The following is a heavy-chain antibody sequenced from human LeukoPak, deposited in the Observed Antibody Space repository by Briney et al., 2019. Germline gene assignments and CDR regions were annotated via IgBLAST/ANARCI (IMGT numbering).Heavy chain of an antibody. CDR3: ARQSISGSSLSYFDY. CDR1: GGSISSYY. J-gene: IGHJ4*02. Sequence: SETLSLTCTVSGGSISSYYWSWIRQPPGKGLEWIGNIYDSGSTNYNPSLKSRVTISVDTSKNQCSLKLSSVPAADTAVYYCARQSISGSSLSYFDYWGQGTLVNVSS. D-gene: IGHD3-22*01. CDR2: IYDSGST. V-gene: IGHV4-59*01.